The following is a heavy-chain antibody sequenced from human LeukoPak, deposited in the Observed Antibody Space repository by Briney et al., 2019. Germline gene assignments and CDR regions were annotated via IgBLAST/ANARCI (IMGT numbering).Heavy chain of an antibody. CDR2: TYYRSEWHN. CDR1: GDSVSSNSAA. D-gene: IGHD2-15*01. CDR3: TREVVLDVSATFSVSFDS. V-gene: IGHV6-1*01. J-gene: IGHJ4*02. Sequence: SQTLSLTCAISGDSVSSNSAAWNWIRQSPSRGLEWLGRTYYRSEWHNDYAAGVTSRITINPDTSKNQFSLHLTSVTPEDSAVYYCTREVVLDVSATFSVSFDSWGQGTLVTVSS.